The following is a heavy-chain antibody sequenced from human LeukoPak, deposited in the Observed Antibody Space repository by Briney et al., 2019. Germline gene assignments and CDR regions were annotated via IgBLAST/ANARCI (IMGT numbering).Heavy chain of an antibody. Sequence: SETLSLTCTVSGGSISSYYWSWIPQPPGKGLEWIGYIYYSGSTNYNPSLKSRVTISVDTSKNQFSLKLSSVTAADTAVYYCARGGSSGWLDFDYWGQGTLVTVSS. CDR1: GGSISSYY. J-gene: IGHJ4*02. D-gene: IGHD6-19*01. CDR3: ARGGSSGWLDFDY. CDR2: IYYSGST. V-gene: IGHV4-59*01.